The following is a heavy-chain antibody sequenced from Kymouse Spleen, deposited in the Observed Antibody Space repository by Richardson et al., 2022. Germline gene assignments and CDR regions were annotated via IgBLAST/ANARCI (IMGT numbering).Heavy chain of an antibody. V-gene: IGHV4-39*01. CDR1: GGSISSSSYY. Sequence: QLQLQESGPGLVKPSETLSLTCTVSGGSISSSSYYWGWIRQPPGKGLEWIGSIYYSGSTYYNPSLKSRVTISVDTSKNQFSLKLSSVTAADTAVYYCARHDILTGSKGYWGQGTLVTVSS. J-gene: IGHJ4*02. D-gene: IGHD3-9*01. CDR3: ARHDILTGSKGY. CDR2: IYYSGST.